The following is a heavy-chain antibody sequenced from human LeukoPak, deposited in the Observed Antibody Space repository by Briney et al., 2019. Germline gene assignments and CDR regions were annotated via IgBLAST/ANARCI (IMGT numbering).Heavy chain of an antibody. V-gene: IGHV3-21*01. CDR2: IGPTGTDT. D-gene: IGHD4-17*01. Sequence: PGGSLRLSCAASGFTFSSCGFNWLRQAPGKGLEWVSSIGPTGTDTYYADSVRGRFTISRDNAENSLYLQKNSLRAEDTAVYYCASPHYGDFGDDAFDIWGQGTIVTVCS. J-gene: IGHJ3*02. CDR1: GFTFSSCG. CDR3: ASPHYGDFGDDAFDI.